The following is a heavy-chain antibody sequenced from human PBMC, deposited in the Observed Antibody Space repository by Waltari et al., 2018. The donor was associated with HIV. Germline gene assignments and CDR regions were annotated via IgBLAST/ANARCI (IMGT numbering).Heavy chain of an antibody. J-gene: IGHJ4*02. V-gene: IGHV1-46*01. Sequence: QVQLVQSGAEVKKPGASVKVSCKASGYTFTRHYMHWVRQAPGQGLEWMGVINPSGERTVYAQKFQGRVTMTRDASTSTVYMVLSTLISEDTAVYYCARGFSVFDYWGQGTLITVSS. CDR1: GYTFTRHY. CDR3: ARGFSVFDY. CDR2: INPSGERT.